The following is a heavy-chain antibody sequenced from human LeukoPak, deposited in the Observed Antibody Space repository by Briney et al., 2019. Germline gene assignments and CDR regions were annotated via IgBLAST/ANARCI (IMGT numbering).Heavy chain of an antibody. Sequence: GGSLRLSCAASGFTFSDYYMSWIRQAPGKGLEWVSYISSSGSTIYYADSVKGRFTISRDNAKNSLYLQMNSLRAEDTAVYYCASHIVATTINYWGQGTLVTVSS. CDR1: GFTFSDYY. CDR2: ISSSGSTI. D-gene: IGHD5-12*01. CDR3: ASHIVATTINY. J-gene: IGHJ4*02. V-gene: IGHV3-11*01.